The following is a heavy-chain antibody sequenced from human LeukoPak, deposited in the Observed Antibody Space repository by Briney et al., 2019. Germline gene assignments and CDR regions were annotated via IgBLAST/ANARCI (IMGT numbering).Heavy chain of an antibody. J-gene: IGHJ6*04. Sequence: GGSLRLSCTVSGFTVSINSMSWVRQAPGKGLEWVSFIYSGGNTHYSDSVKGRFTISRDNAKNSLYLQMNSLRAEDTAVYYCAELGITMIGGVWGKGTTVTISS. CDR1: GFTVSINS. CDR2: IYSGGNT. V-gene: IGHV3-66*01. CDR3: AELGITMIGGV. D-gene: IGHD3-10*02.